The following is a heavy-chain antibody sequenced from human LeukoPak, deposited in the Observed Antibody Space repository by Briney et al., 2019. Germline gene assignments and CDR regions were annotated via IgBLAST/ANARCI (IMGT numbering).Heavy chain of an antibody. J-gene: IGHJ4*02. CDR3: AKHIFYDFWSGYYSY. CDR1: GFTFSSYA. CDR2: ISGSGGST. Sequence: GGSLRPSCAASGFTFSSYAMSWVRQAPGKGLEWVSAISGSGGSTYYADSVKGRFTISRDNSKNTLYLQMNSLRAEDTAVYYCAKHIFYDFWSGYYSYWGQGTLVTVSS. V-gene: IGHV3-23*01. D-gene: IGHD3-3*01.